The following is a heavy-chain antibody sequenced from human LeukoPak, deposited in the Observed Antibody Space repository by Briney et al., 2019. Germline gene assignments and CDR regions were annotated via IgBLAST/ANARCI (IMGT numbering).Heavy chain of an antibody. CDR3: ARTSRTGEPEYFQH. Sequence: KPSQTLSLTCTVSGGSISSGDYYWSWIRQPPGKGLEWIGYIYYSGSTYYNPSLKSRVTISVDTSENQFSLGLSSVTAADTAVYYCARTSRTGEPEYFQHWGQGTLVTVSS. V-gene: IGHV4-30-4*01. D-gene: IGHD2-8*02. J-gene: IGHJ1*01. CDR1: GGSISSGDYY. CDR2: IYYSGST.